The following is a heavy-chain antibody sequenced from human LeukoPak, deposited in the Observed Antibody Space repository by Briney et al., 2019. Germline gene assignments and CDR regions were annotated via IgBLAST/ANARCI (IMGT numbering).Heavy chain of an antibody. CDR2: ISSSSSYT. CDR1: GFTFSSYS. V-gene: IGHV3-21*01. Sequence: GGSQRLSCAASGFTFSSYSMNWVRQAPGKGLEWVSSISSSSSYTYYADSVKGRFTISRDNAKNSLYLQMNSLRAEDTAVYYCAQGDDYSNLYFDYWGQGTLVTVSS. CDR3: AQGDDYSNLYFDY. J-gene: IGHJ4*02. D-gene: IGHD4-4*01.